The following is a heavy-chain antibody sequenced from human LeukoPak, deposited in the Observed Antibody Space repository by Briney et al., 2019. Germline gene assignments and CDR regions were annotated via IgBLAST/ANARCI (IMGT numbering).Heavy chain of an antibody. CDR3: ANSHTNLYYDYVWGSYRPTAVFDY. D-gene: IGHD3-16*02. V-gene: IGHV1-8*01. CDR1: GYTFTSYD. J-gene: IGHJ4*02. CDR2: MNPNSGNT. Sequence: ASVKVSCKASGYTFTSYDINWVRQATGQGLEWMGWMNPNSGNTGYAQKFQGRVTMTRNTSISTAYMELSSLRSEDTAVYYCANSHTNLYYDYVWGSYRPTAVFDYWGQGTLVTVSS.